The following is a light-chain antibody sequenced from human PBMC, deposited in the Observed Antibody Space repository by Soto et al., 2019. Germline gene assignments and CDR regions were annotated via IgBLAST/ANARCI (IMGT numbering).Light chain of an antibody. CDR3: QQYGSSPPIP. CDR2: RAS. Sequence: EIVLTQSPGTLSLSPGERDTLSCRASQSVSSSYLAWYQQKPGQAPRLLIYRASSRATGIPDRFSGSGSGTDFTLTISRLEPDDFAVSYCQQYGSSPPIPFGQGTRLEIK. J-gene: IGKJ5*01. V-gene: IGKV3-20*01. CDR1: QSVSSSY.